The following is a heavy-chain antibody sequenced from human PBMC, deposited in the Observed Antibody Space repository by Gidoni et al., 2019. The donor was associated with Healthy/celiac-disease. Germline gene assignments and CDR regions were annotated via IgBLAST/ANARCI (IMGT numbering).Heavy chain of an antibody. CDR3: ARDVYYYYGMDV. J-gene: IGHJ6*04. CDR1: GFTFSSYS. Sequence: EVQLVESGGGLVKPGGSLRLSCAAAGFTFSSYSMNWVRQAPGKGLEWVSSISSSSSYIYYADSVKGRFTISRDNAKNSLYLQMNSLRAEDTAVYYCARDVYYYYGMDVWGKGTTVTVSS. V-gene: IGHV3-21*01. CDR2: ISSSSSYI.